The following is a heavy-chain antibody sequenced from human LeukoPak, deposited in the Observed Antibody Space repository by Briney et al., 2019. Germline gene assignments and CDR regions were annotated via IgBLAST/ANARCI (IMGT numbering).Heavy chain of an antibody. V-gene: IGHV1-18*01. CDR3: ARDRRYYYDSSGYYSEYFQH. D-gene: IGHD3-22*01. J-gene: IGHJ1*01. CDR2: ISAYNGNT. CDR1: GYTFTSYG. Sequence: ASVKVSCKASGYTFTSYGISWVRQAPGQGLEWIGWISAYNGNTNYAQKLQGRVTMTTDTSTSTAYMELRSLRSDDTAVYYCARDRRYYYDSSGYYSEYFQHWGQGTLVTVSS.